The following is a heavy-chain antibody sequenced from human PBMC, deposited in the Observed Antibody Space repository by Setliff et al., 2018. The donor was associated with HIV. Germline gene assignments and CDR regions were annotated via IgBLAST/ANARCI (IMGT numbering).Heavy chain of an antibody. V-gene: IGHV1-46*01. CDR1: GYTFTSYH. J-gene: IGHJ4*02. Sequence: ASVKVSCKASGYTFTSYHMYWVRQAPGQGLEWIGAINPSGGSTRYARKFQGRVTMTRDTSTSTVYMELSSLRSEDTAVYYCARDLSISNPYYDILTGPGVYWGQGTLVTVSS. CDR3: ARDLSISNPYYDILTGPGVY. CDR2: INPSGGST. D-gene: IGHD3-9*01.